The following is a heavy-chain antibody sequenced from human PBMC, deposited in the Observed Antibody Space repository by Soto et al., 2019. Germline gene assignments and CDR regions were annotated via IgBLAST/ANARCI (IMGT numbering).Heavy chain of an antibody. CDR1: GGTFSSYA. CDR2: IIPIFGTA. Sequence: GASVKVSCKASGGTFSSYAISWVRQAPGQGLEWMGGIIPIFGTANYAQKFQGRVTITADESTSTAYMELSSLRSEDTVVFYCARADYYDSSGYPLGGYWGQGTLVTVSS. V-gene: IGHV1-69*13. J-gene: IGHJ4*02. CDR3: ARADYYDSSGYPLGGY. D-gene: IGHD3-22*01.